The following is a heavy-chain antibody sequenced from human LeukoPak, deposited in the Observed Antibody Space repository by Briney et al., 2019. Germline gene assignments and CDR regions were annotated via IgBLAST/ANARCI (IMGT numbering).Heavy chain of an antibody. D-gene: IGHD3-22*01. Sequence: PSETLSLTCTVSGGSISSYYWSWIRQPPGKGLEWIGYIYYSGSTNYNPSLKSRVTISVDTSKNQFSLKLSSVTAADTAVYYCATHADYYYDSSGYEYYFDYWGQGILVTVSS. V-gene: IGHV4-59*01. CDR3: ATHADYYYDSSGYEYYFDY. J-gene: IGHJ4*02. CDR1: GGSISSYY. CDR2: IYYSGST.